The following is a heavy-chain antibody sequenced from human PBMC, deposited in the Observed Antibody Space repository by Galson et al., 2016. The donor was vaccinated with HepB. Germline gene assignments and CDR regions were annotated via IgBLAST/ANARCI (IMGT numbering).Heavy chain of an antibody. CDR1: GGSINSGGYY. J-gene: IGHJ3*02. CDR2: IYYGGST. V-gene: IGHV4-31*03. CDR3: ARALLIYSRVLHAFDI. D-gene: IGHD3-22*01. Sequence: TLFLTCTVSGGSINSGGYYWNWIRQHPGKGLEWIGYIYYGGSTYYNPSLKSRFTISLDTSKNQFSLKLGSVTAADTAVYYCARALLIYSRVLHAFDIWGQGTVVTVSS.